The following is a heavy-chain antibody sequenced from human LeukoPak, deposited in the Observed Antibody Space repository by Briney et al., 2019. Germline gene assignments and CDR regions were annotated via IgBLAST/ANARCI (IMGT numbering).Heavy chain of an antibody. Sequence: SETLSLTCAVYGGSFSGYYWSWIRQPPGKGLEWIGEINHSGSTNYNPSLKSRVTISVDTSKNQFSLKLSSVTAADTAVYYCARVSFWSGYYPYYFDYWGQGTLVTVSS. D-gene: IGHD3-3*01. CDR1: GGSFSGYY. V-gene: IGHV4-34*01. CDR2: INHSGST. J-gene: IGHJ4*02. CDR3: ARVSFWSGYYPYYFDY.